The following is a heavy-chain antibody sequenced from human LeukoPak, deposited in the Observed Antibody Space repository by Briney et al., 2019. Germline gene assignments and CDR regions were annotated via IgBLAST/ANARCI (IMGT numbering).Heavy chain of an antibody. Sequence: ASVKVSCKASGYTFTGYYMHWVRQAPGQGLGWMGWINPNSGGTNDAQKFQGRVTMTRDTSISTAYMELSRLRSDDTAVYYCARDRGGYCTNGVCPGLSFDPWGQGTLVTVSS. J-gene: IGHJ5*02. CDR1: GYTFTGYY. CDR2: INPNSGGT. V-gene: IGHV1-2*02. D-gene: IGHD2-8*01. CDR3: ARDRGGYCTNGVCPGLSFDP.